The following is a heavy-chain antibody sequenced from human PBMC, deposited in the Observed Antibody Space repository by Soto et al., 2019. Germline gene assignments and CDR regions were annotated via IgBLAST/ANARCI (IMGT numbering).Heavy chain of an antibody. V-gene: IGHV5-51*01. CDR2: IYPDDSDS. D-gene: IGHD4-17*01. Sequence: GESLKISCKGSGYKFTTYWIGWVRQMPGKGLEWMAIIYPDDSDSRYSPSFQGQVTISADKSISTTYLQWSSLKASDTAIYYCVATYGDYLDYWGQGTLVTVSS. J-gene: IGHJ4*02. CDR1: GYKFTTYW. CDR3: VATYGDYLDY.